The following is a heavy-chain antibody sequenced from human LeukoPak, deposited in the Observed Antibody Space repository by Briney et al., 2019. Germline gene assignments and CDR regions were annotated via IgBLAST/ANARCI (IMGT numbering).Heavy chain of an antibody. CDR2: IYPRDSRT. V-gene: IGHV5-51*01. J-gene: IGHJ4*02. Sequence: PGESLKISCKGSGYSFSSYWIAWVRQMPGKGLEWMGIIYPRDSRTTYSPSFQGQVTISADKSISTAYLQWSSLKASDTAMYYCARSLSSITSCPNYWGPGALVSVSS. CDR1: GYSFSSYW. CDR3: ARSLSSITSCPNY. D-gene: IGHD2-2*01.